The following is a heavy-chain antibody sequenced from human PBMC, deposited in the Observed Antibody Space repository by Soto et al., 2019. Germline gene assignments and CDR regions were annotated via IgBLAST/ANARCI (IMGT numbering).Heavy chain of an antibody. D-gene: IGHD3-3*01. Sequence: GGSLRLSCAASGFTFSSYGMHWVRQAPGKGLEWVAVISYDGSNKYYADSVKGRFTISRDNSKNTLYLQMNSLRAEDTAVYYCAKDPTIFGVVITLTDYWGQGTLVTVSS. CDR1: GFTFSSYG. J-gene: IGHJ4*02. CDR3: AKDPTIFGVVITLTDY. CDR2: ISYDGSNK. V-gene: IGHV3-30*18.